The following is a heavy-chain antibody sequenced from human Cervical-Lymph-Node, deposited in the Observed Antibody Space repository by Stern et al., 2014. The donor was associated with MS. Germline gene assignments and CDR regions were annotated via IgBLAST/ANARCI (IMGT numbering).Heavy chain of an antibody. J-gene: IGHJ4*02. CDR3: ARDYSNYGDY. D-gene: IGHD4-11*01. CDR1: GFTLSSYA. CDR2: ISYDGSNK. Sequence: VHLVESGGGVVQPGRSLRLSCAASGFTLSSYAMHWVRQAPGKGLEWGALISYDGSNKYYADSVKGRFTISRDNSKNTLYLQMNSLRAEDPAVYYCARDYSNYGDYWGQGTLVTVSS. V-gene: IGHV3-30*01.